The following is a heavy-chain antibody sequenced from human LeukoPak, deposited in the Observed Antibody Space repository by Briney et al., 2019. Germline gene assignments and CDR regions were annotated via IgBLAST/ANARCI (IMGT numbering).Heavy chain of an antibody. Sequence: PSETLSLTCTVSGGSISSGSYYWSWIRQPAGKGLEWIGRIYTSGSTNYNPSLKSRVTTSVDTSKNQFSLKLSSVTAADTAVYYCARDARGYYYYGMDVWGQGTTVTVSS. V-gene: IGHV4-61*02. CDR3: ARDARGYYYYGMDV. CDR1: GGSISSGSYY. J-gene: IGHJ6*02. CDR2: IYTSGST. D-gene: IGHD3-10*01.